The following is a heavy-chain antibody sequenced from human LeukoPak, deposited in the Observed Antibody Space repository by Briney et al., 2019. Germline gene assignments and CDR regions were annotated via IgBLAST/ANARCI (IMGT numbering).Heavy chain of an antibody. J-gene: IGHJ4*02. Sequence: GGSLRLSCAASGFTFSSYSMNWVRQAPGKGLEWVSYISSTATIYYADFLKGRFTISRDNAKNSLYLQMNSLRAEDTAVYYCARDPRAVLYFDYWGQGTLVTVSS. CDR1: GFTFSSYS. D-gene: IGHD6-19*01. CDR3: ARDPRAVLYFDY. V-gene: IGHV3-48*04. CDR2: ISSTATI.